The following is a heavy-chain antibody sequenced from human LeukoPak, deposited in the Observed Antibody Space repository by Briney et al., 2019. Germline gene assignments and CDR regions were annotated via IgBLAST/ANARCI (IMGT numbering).Heavy chain of an antibody. D-gene: IGHD1-26*01. J-gene: IGHJ4*02. CDR3: AKTHGRGSQRGYYFDY. CDR2: IYYSGST. V-gene: IGHV4-39*07. Sequence: SETLSLTCTVTGGSISSSSYYWGWIRQPPGKGLEWIGRIYYSGSTYYNPSLKSRVTISVDTSKNQFSLKLSSVTAADTAVYYCAKTHGRGSQRGYYFDYWGQGTLVTVSS. CDR1: GGSISSSSYY.